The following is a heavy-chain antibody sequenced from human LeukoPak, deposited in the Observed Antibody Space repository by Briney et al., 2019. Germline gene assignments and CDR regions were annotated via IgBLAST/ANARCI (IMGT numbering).Heavy chain of an antibody. J-gene: IGHJ4*02. CDR3: AGWLQFVGLTPLDY. D-gene: IGHD5-24*01. Sequence: GGSLRLSCAASGSTFSSYAMSWVRQAPGKGLEWVSAISGSGGSTYYADSVKGRFTISRDNSKNTLYLQMNSLRAEDTAVYYCAGWLQFVGLTPLDYWGQGTLVTVSS. CDR2: ISGSGGST. V-gene: IGHV3-23*01. CDR1: GSTFSSYA.